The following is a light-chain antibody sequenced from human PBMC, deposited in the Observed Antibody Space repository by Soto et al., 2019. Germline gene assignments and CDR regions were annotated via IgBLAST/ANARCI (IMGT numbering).Light chain of an antibody. V-gene: IGKV3-15*01. CDR1: QSVSST. CDR2: GAS. CDR3: QQYNNWPYT. Sequence: IVMTQSPATLSVSPGERATLSCRARQSVSSTLAWYQQKPGQAPRLLIYGASTRATGIPARFSGSGSGTEVTLTIGSLQSEDFGVYYCQQYNNWPYTFGQGTKLEIK. J-gene: IGKJ2*01.